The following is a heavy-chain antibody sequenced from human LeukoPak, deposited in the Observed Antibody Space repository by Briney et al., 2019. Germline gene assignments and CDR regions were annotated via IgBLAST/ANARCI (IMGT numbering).Heavy chain of an antibody. CDR2: IKKDGSEK. V-gene: IGHV3-7*01. CDR3: ARDRDYYDSSGQGPFDY. J-gene: IGHJ4*02. D-gene: IGHD3-22*01. Sequence: GGSLRLSCAASGFTFSNNWMSWVRQAPGKGLECVANIKKDGSEKYYINSVKGRFTISRDNAKNSLYLQMNSLRAEDTAVYYCARDRDYYDSSGQGPFDYWGQGTLVAVSS. CDR1: GFTFSNNW.